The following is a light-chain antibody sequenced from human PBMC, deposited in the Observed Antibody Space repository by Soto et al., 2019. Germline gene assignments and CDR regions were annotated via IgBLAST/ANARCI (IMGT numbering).Light chain of an antibody. V-gene: IGKV3-20*01. Sequence: EVVLTQSPGTLSLSPGERATLSCRTSQTVSSGYLAWYQQKPGQAPRLLIYGGSTRATGIPDRFRGSGSGTDFTLTISRLEPEDFAVYFCQQYGGSPWTFGPASRVEIK. CDR1: QTVSSGY. CDR3: QQYGGSPWT. CDR2: GGS. J-gene: IGKJ1*01.